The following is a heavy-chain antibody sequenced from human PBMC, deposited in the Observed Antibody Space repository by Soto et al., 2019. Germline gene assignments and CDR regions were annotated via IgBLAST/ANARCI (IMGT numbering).Heavy chain of an antibody. CDR1: GFSLTASGVA. V-gene: IGHV2-5*01. Sequence: QITLKESGPTLVKPTQTFTLTCAFSGFSLTASGVAVGWIRQPPGKALEWLAFIYWNDDKRYNASMKTRLTVTRDTSTSHVVLTMTNMDPDDTATYYCAHKGSFTISHAFDFWGRGTMVIVSS. CDR3: AHKGSFTISHAFDF. J-gene: IGHJ3*01. CDR2: IYWNDDK. D-gene: IGHD3-3*02.